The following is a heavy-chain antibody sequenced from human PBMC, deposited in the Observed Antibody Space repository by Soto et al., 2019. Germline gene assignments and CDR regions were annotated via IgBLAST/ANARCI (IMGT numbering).Heavy chain of an antibody. CDR2: IYHSGST. V-gene: IGHV4-4*02. CDR3: ARTAAGTYPYNWFDP. D-gene: IGHD6-13*01. CDR1: GGSISSSNW. J-gene: IGHJ5*02. Sequence: PSETLSLTCAVSGGSISSSNWWSWVRQPPGKGLEWIGEIYHSGSTNYNPSLKSRVTISVDKSKNQFSLKLSSVTAADTAVYYCARTAAGTYPYNWFDPWGQGTLVTVSS.